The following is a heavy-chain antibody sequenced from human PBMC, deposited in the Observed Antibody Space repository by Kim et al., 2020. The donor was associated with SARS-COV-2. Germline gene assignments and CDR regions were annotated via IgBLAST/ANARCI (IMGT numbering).Heavy chain of an antibody. V-gene: IGHV3-49*04. CDR1: GFTFGDYA. Sequence: GGSLRLSCTASGFTFGDYAMSWVRQAPGKGLEWVGFIRSKAYGGTTEYAASVKGRFTISRDDSKSIAYLQMNSLKTEDTAVYYCTREGIAAAGWGQGTLVTVSS. D-gene: IGHD6-13*01. CDR3: TREGIAAAG. J-gene: IGHJ4*02. CDR2: IRSKAYGGTT.